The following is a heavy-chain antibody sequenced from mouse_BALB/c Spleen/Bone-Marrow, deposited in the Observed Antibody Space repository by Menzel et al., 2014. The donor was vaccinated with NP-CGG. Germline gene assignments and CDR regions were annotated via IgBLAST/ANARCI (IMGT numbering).Heavy chain of an antibody. Sequence: QVQLQQSGAELMKPGASVKLSCKTSGYTFTSYWIQWVKQRPGQGLGWIGEIFPGTGTTYYNEKFKDKATLTIDTSSSTAYMQLSSLTSEDSAVYFCARKGISTVIATAYYFDYWGQGSTLTVSS. V-gene: IGHV1S132*01. CDR1: GYTFTSYW. CDR3: ARKGISTVIATAYYFDY. J-gene: IGHJ2*01. D-gene: IGHD2-4*01. CDR2: IFPGTGTT.